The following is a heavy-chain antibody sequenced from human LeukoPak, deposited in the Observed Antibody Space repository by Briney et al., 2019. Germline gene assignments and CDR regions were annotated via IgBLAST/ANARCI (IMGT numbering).Heavy chain of an antibody. Sequence: SVKVSCKASGYTFTSYAMHWVRQAPGQGLEWMGGIIPIFGTANYAQKFQGRVTITADESTSTAYMELSSLRSEDTAVYYCARTFSYYYDSSGYWLDAFDIWGQGTMVTVSS. CDR3: ARTFSYYYDSSGYWLDAFDI. V-gene: IGHV1-69*13. CDR2: IIPIFGTA. J-gene: IGHJ3*02. D-gene: IGHD3-22*01. CDR1: GYTFTSYA.